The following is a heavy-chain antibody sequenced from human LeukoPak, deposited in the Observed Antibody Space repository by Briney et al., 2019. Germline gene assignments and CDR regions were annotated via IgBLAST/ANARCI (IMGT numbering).Heavy chain of an antibody. Sequence: GGSLRLSCAASGFTFNNYALAWVRQTPEKGLECVSAISGDGVSPYYVDSVRGRFTISRDNAKNSLYLQMNSLRAEDTAVYYCARERDIVVVPAAYGGSPMDVWGQGTTVTVSS. CDR3: ARERDIVVVPAAYGGSPMDV. D-gene: IGHD2-2*01. J-gene: IGHJ6*02. CDR1: GFTFNNYA. CDR2: ISGDGVSP. V-gene: IGHV3-23*01.